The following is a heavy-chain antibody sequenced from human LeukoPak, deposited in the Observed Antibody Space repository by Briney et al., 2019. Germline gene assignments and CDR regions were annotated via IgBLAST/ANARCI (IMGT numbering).Heavy chain of an antibody. CDR1: GYTFTSYA. J-gene: IGHJ4*02. CDR2: INAGNGDT. D-gene: IGHD1-26*01. Sequence: ASVKVSCKASGYTFTSYAMHWVRQAPGQRLEWMGWINAGNGDTKYSQKFQGRVTITRDTSASTAYMELSSLRSEDTAVYYCARVGGSPPVHHFDYWGQGTLVTVSS. CDR3: ARVGGSPPVHHFDY. V-gene: IGHV1-3*01.